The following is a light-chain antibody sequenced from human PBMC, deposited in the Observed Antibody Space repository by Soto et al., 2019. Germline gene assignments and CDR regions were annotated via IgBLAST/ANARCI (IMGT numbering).Light chain of an antibody. V-gene: IGKV1-39*01. CDR2: AAS. CDR1: QSISSY. CDR3: QQSFNTPWT. J-gene: IGKJ4*02. Sequence: DIQMTQSPSSLSASVGDRVTIACRASQSISSYLNWYQLKPGKAPKLLIYAASSLQSGVPSRFSGSGSGTVFTLTISSLQPEDFAIYYCQQSFNTPWTFGGGTKVDIK.